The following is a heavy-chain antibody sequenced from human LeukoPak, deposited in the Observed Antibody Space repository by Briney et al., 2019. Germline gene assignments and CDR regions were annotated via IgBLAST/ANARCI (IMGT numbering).Heavy chain of an antibody. V-gene: IGHV3-21*01. J-gene: IGHJ4*02. D-gene: IGHD2-21*02. Sequence: GSLRLSCAASGFTFSSYSMNWVRQAPGKGLEWVSSISSSSSYIYYADSVKGRFTISRDNAKNSLYLQMNSPRAEDTAVYYCARGRGHIVVVTSDYWGQGTLVTVSS. CDR3: ARGRGHIVVVTSDY. CDR2: ISSSSSYI. CDR1: GFTFSSYS.